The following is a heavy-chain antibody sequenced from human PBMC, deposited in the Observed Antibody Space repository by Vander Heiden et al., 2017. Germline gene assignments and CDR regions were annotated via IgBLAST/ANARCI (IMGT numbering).Heavy chain of an antibody. CDR2: IWYDGSNK. D-gene: IGHD3-3*01. CDR3: ARGVSYYDFWSGYYRFDY. Sequence: QVQLVESGGGVVPPGRSLRLSCAASAFTFSSSGMHWVRQAPGKGLEWVAVIWYDGSNKYYADSVKGRFTISRDNSKNTLYLQMNSLRAEDTAVYYCARGVSYYDFWSGYYRFDYWGQGTLVTVSS. V-gene: IGHV3-33*01. J-gene: IGHJ4*02. CDR1: AFTFSSSG.